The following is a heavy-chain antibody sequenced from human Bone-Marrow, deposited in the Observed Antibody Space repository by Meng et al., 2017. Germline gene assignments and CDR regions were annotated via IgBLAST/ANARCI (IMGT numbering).Heavy chain of an antibody. V-gene: IGHV4-4*02. J-gene: IGHJ4*02. CDR3: AIEYSSGIDY. CDR1: GGSISSSNW. D-gene: IGHD6-19*01. Sequence: RLRRPGPGLVNASWTPSLTGAVSGGSISSSNWWSWVRQPPGKGLEWIGEIYHSGSTNYNPSLKSRVTISVDKSKNQFSLKLSSVTAADTAVYYCAIEYSSGIDYWGQGTLVTVSS. CDR2: IYHSGST.